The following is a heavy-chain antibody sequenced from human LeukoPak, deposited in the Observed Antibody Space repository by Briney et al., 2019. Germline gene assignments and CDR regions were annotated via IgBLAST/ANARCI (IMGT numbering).Heavy chain of an antibody. V-gene: IGHV3-48*03. Sequence: GGSLRFSCAASGFTFSSYEMNWVRQAPGKGLEWVSYISSSGSTIYYADSVKGRFTISRDNAKNSLYLQMNSLRAEDTAVYYCARELHYGGNSSRGQGTLVTVSS. CDR1: GFTFSSYE. CDR2: ISSSGSTI. D-gene: IGHD4-23*01. CDR3: ARELHYGGNSS. J-gene: IGHJ4*02.